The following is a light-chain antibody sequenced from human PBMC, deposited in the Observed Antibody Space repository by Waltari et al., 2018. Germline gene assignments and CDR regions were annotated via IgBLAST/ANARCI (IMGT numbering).Light chain of an antibody. Sequence: YQQRPSTTTKLNIYGHSERHSGVPDLIARSKSGSSAPLAITGSQAGEEADYYCQSYDSSLSAVVFGGGTQLTVL. V-gene: IGLV1-40*01. CDR2: GHS. CDR3: QSYDSSLSAVV. J-gene: IGLJ2*01.